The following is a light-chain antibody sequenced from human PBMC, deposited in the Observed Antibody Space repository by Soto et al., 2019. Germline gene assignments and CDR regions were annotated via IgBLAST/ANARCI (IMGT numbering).Light chain of an antibody. Sequence: EMVLTQSPGTRSLSPLEITSRSFRASQSISRYLAWYQQKPGQGPRLLIYGASSRATGTPDRFSGSGSGTDFTLTINRLEPEDFALYYCQQYGSSPPTFGQGTKVDIK. CDR3: QQYGSSPPT. J-gene: IGKJ1*01. CDR1: QSISRY. V-gene: IGKV3-20*01. CDR2: GAS.